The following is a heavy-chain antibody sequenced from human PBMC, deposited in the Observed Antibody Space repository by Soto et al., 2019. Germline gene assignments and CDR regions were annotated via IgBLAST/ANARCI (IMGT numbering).Heavy chain of an antibody. CDR1: GGSISSYY. V-gene: IGHV4-59*01. Sequence: WETVSRTCTVSGGSISSYYWTWIRQPPGKGLEWLGYIFYSGSTFYNPSHKRRVTLSKHSSKRQFPLQLTSVTAADTAVYYWARGAADTAMVDSWGQGTLVTVSS. J-gene: IGHJ4*02. CDR3: ARGAADTAMVDS. D-gene: IGHD5-18*01. CDR2: IFYSGST.